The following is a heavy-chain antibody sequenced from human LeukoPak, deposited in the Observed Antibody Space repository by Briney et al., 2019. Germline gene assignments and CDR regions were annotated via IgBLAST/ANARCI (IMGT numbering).Heavy chain of an antibody. Sequence: GGSLRLSCVASGFTFSSYAMSWVRQAPGKGLEWVSAIGGSGGSTYYADSVKSRFTVSRDDFKNTLYLQMNSLRVEDTAVYYCAKDEAPAAGSWNYYYGMDVWGQGTTVTVSS. D-gene: IGHD6-13*01. CDR2: IGGSGGST. CDR3: AKDEAPAAGSWNYYYGMDV. J-gene: IGHJ6*02. CDR1: GFTFSSYA. V-gene: IGHV3-23*01.